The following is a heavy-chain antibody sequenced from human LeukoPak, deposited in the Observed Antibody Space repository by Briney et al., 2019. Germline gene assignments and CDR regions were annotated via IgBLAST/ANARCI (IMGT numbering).Heavy chain of an antibody. J-gene: IGHJ4*02. CDR1: ELHA. D-gene: IGHD6-25*01. Sequence: GGSLRLSCAASELHAMTWVRQGPGKGLEWVANINQDESAKYYVDSVKGRFTISRDNADSSLYLQMNALRADDTAMYYCATSHHTSSGQNFDYWGQGTLVSVSS. CDR2: INQDESAK. V-gene: IGHV3-7*01. CDR3: ATSHHTSSGQNFDY.